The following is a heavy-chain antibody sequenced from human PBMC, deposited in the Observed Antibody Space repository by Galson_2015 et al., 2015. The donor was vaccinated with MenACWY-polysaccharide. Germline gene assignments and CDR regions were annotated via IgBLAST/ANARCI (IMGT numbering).Heavy chain of an antibody. CDR1: RGSIIARDYC. J-gene: IGHJ4*02. CDR3: AASYASGSSFAY. Sequence: ETLSLICSVSRGSIIARDYCWGWVRQTAGKGLEWKRTIYFSGDTFYNPSLKSRITISLDTSRNQFSLNLSAVTAADTAVYFCAASYASGSSFAYWGQGTLVPVSS. CDR2: IYFSGDT. V-gene: IGHV4-39*07. D-gene: IGHD3-10*01.